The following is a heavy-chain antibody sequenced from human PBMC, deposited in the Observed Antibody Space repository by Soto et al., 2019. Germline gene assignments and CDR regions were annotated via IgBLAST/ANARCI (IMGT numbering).Heavy chain of an antibody. Sequence: SVKVSCKASGGTFSSYAISWVRQAPGQGLEWMGWIIPIFGTANYAQKFQGRVTITADKSTSTAYMELSSLRSEDTAVYYCARGEVPAAILHYYYGMDVWGQGTTVTVSS. V-gene: IGHV1-69*06. CDR3: ARGEVPAAILHYYYGMDV. CDR1: GGTFSSYA. CDR2: IIPIFGTA. J-gene: IGHJ6*02. D-gene: IGHD2-2*02.